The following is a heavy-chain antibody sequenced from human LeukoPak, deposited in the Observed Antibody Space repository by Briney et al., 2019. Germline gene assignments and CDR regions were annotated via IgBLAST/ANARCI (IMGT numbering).Heavy chain of an antibody. Sequence: SETLSLICTVSGGSVSSDSYYWSWIRQPPGKGLEWIGHVYYSGTTNYNPSLESRVTISVDTSKNQFSLKLSSVTAADTAVYFCARSPEYGSGTRTLDYWGQGILVTVSS. CDR2: VYYSGTT. D-gene: IGHD3-10*01. V-gene: IGHV4-61*01. CDR3: ARSPEYGSGTRTLDY. CDR1: GGSVSSDSYY. J-gene: IGHJ4*02.